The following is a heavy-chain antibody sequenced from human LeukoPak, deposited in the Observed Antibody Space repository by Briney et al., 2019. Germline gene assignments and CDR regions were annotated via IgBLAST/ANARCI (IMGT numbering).Heavy chain of an antibody. CDR2: INPNSGGT. CDR3: ARVVSGYDDALDY. CDR1: GYTFTGYY. Sequence: ASVKVSCKASGYTFTGYYMHWVRQAPGQGLEWMGWINPNSGGTNYAQKFKGRVTTTRDTSISTAYMELSRLRSDDTAVYYCARVVSGYDDALDYWGQGTLVTVSS. V-gene: IGHV1-2*02. J-gene: IGHJ4*02. D-gene: IGHD5-12*01.